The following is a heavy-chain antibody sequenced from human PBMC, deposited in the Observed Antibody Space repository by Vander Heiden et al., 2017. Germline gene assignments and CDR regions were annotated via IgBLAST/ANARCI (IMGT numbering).Heavy chain of an antibody. Sequence: QVQLVQSGAEVKKPGASVKVSCKASGYTFTSYYMHWVRQAPGQGLEWMGIINPSGGSTSYAQKFKGRVTMTRDTSTSTVYMELSSLRSEDTAVYYCARDAGDYDILTGYYRRNWFDPWGQGTLVTVSS. J-gene: IGHJ5*02. V-gene: IGHV1-46*01. CDR1: GYTFTSYY. CDR3: ARDAGDYDILTGYYRRNWFDP. CDR2: INPSGGST. D-gene: IGHD3-9*01.